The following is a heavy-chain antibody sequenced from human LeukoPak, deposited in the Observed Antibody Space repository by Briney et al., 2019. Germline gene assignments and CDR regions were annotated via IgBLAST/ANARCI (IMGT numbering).Heavy chain of an antibody. Sequence: PGGSLRFSCAASGFTFTNAWMSWVRQAPGKGLEWVGRITSKTDGGTIAYAAPVKGRFTISRDDSKNTLFLQMNSLNTEDTAVYYCTSSPQGESSAQIACWGQGTLVTVSS. CDR1: GFTFTNAW. J-gene: IGHJ4*02. CDR2: ITSKTDGGTI. CDR3: TSSPQGESSAQIAC. D-gene: IGHD1-26*01. V-gene: IGHV3-15*01.